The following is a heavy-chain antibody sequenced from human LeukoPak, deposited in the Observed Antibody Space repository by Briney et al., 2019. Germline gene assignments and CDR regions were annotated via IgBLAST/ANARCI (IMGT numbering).Heavy chain of an antibody. CDR1: GYSFTSYW. CDR3: ARQPRGSGSYLDYYMDV. Sequence: GESLKISCKGSGYSFTSYWIGWVRQMPGKGLEWTGIIYPGDSDTRYSPSFQGQVTISADKSISTAYLQWSSLKASDTAMYYCARQPRGSGSYLDYYMDVWGKGTTVTVSS. J-gene: IGHJ6*03. CDR2: IYPGDSDT. V-gene: IGHV5-51*01. D-gene: IGHD3-10*01.